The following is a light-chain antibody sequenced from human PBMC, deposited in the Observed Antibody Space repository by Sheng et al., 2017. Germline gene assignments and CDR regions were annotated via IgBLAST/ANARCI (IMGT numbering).Light chain of an antibody. V-gene: IGKV3-20*01. CDR1: QTISSNY. CDR2: GAS. Sequence: EIVLTQSPGTLSLSPGERATLSCRASQTISSNYLAWYQQKPGQAPRLLIYGASTRATGIPDRFSGSGSGTDFTLTISRLETEVFAVYYCQQYGSSPITFGQGTRLE. CDR3: QQYGSSPIT. J-gene: IGKJ5*01.